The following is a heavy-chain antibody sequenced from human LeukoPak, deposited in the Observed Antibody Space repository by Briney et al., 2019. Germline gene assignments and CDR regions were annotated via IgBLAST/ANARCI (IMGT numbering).Heavy chain of an antibody. Sequence: PSETLSLTCAVYGGSFAGYYWSWIRQPPGKGLEWIGETNHSGSTNYNPSLKSRVTISVDTSKNQFSLKLSSVTAADTAVYYCASVSSSGWYRPDYWGQGTLVTVSS. D-gene: IGHD6-19*01. J-gene: IGHJ4*02. CDR2: TNHSGST. CDR1: GGSFAGYY. CDR3: ASVSSSGWYRPDY. V-gene: IGHV4-34*01.